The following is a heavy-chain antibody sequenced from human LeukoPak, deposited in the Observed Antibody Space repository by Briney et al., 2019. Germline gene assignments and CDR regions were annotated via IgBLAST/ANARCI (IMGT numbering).Heavy chain of an antibody. V-gene: IGHV4-30-4*08. D-gene: IGHD2-2*01. Sequence: PSETLSLTCTVSGGSISSGDYYWSWIRQPPGKGLEWIGYIYYSGSTYYNPSLKSRVTISVDTSKNQFSLKLSSVTAADTAVYYCAREVVVVPAAISNYYYMDVWGKGTTVTVSS. J-gene: IGHJ6*03. CDR1: GGSISSGDYY. CDR3: AREVVVVPAAISNYYYMDV. CDR2: IYYSGST.